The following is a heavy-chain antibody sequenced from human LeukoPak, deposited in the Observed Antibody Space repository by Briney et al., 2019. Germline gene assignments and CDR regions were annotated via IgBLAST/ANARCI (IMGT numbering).Heavy chain of an antibody. V-gene: IGHV4-30-4*08. CDR1: GGSISSGDYY. CDR3: ASPRARGGSYPFDY. CDR2: IYYSGST. Sequence: PSETLSLTGTVSGGSISSGDYYWSWIRQPPGKGLEWIGYIYYSGSTYYNPSLKSRVTISVDTSKNQFSLKLSSVTAADTAVYYCASPRARGGSYPFDYWGQGTLVTVSS. D-gene: IGHD1-26*01. J-gene: IGHJ4*02.